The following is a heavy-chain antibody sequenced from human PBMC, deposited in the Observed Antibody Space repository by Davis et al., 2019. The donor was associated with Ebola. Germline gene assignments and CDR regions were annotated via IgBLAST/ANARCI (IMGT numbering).Heavy chain of an antibody. CDR1: GFTFSSYW. Sequence: HTGGSLRLSCAASGFTFSSYWMHWVRQAPGKGLVWVSRINSDGSSTSYADSVKGRFTISRDNAKNTLYLQMNSLRADDTAVYYCARGPSTGNSFSYWGQGTLVTVSS. CDR2: INSDGSST. V-gene: IGHV3-74*01. J-gene: IGHJ4*02. CDR3: ARGPSTGNSFSY.